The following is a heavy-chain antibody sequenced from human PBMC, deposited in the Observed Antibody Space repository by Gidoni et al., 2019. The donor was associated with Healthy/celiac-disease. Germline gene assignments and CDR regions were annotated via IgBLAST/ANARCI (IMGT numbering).Heavy chain of an antibody. J-gene: IGHJ6*02. D-gene: IGHD3-10*01. CDR2: ISSSSSYI. Sequence: EVQLVESGGGLVKPGGSLRLSCAASGLTSSSYSMNWVRQAPGKGLEWLSSISSSSSYIYYADSVKGRFTISRDNAKNSLYLQMNSLRAEDTAVYDCARDEYGSGSYTENYYYYGMDVWGQGTTVTVSS. V-gene: IGHV3-21*01. CDR3: ARDEYGSGSYTENYYYYGMDV. CDR1: GLTSSSYS.